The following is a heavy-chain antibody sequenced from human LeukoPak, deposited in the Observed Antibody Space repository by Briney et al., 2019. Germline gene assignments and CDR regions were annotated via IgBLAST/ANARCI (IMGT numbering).Heavy chain of an antibody. CDR1: GFTFSSYE. CDR2: ISSSGSTI. V-gene: IGHV3-48*03. D-gene: IGHD6-13*01. Sequence: GGSLRLSCAGPGFTFSSYEMNWVRQAPGKGLEWVSYISSSGSTIYYADSVKGRFTISRDNAKNSLYLQMNSLRPEDTAVYYCARDDLAAPRSTCFDYWGQGTLVTVSS. J-gene: IGHJ4*02. CDR3: ARDDLAAPRSTCFDY.